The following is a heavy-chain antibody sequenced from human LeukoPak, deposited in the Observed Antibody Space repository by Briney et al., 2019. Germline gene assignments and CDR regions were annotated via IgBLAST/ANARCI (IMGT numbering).Heavy chain of an antibody. V-gene: IGHV3-21*01. CDR2: ISSSSTYI. Sequence: GGSLRLSCAASGFTFSAYSMNWVRQAPGKGLEWISSISSSSTYIYYADSVKGRFTISRDNAKNSLYLQMSSLRAEDTAVYYCARVTRSPFGWFDPWGQGTPVTVSS. CDR3: ARVTRSPFGWFDP. D-gene: IGHD4-17*01. CDR1: GFTFSAYS. J-gene: IGHJ5*02.